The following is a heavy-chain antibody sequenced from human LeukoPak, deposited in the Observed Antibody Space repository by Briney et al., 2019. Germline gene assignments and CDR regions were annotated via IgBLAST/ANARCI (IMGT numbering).Heavy chain of an antibody. CDR2: MSSTGIS. V-gene: IGHV4-61*02. D-gene: IGHD2-2*01. J-gene: IGHJ6*03. Sequence: SENLSLTGSGATGSISSDTYVWNWIRQPAGRGLEWIARMSSTGISNYSPCLKSRVTMSVDTSKNQFSLKLSSVTAADTAVYYCARDRGGFGVVVPAAMGSPSSYYYYRDVWGKRTTVSIFS. CDR3: ARDRGGFGVVVPAAMGSPSSYYYYRDV. CDR1: TGSISSDTYV.